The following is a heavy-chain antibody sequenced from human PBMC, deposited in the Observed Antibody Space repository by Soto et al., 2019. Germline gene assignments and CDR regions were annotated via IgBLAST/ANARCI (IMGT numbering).Heavy chain of an antibody. CDR3: ARGYGLDAFDI. CDR2: IKQDGSEK. CDR1: GFTFSSYW. J-gene: IGHJ3*02. V-gene: IGHV3-7*03. D-gene: IGHD4-17*01. Sequence: EVQLVESGGGLVQPGGSLRLSCAASGFTFSSYWMSWVRQAPGKGLEWVANIKQDGSEKYYVDSVKGRFTISRDNAKNTLYLQMNSLRAEDTAVYYCARGYGLDAFDIWGQGTMVTVSS.